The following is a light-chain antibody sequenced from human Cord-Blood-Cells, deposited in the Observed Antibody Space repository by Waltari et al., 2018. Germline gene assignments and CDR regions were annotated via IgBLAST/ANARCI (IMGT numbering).Light chain of an antibody. V-gene: IGLV2-14*01. J-gene: IGLJ2*01. CDR2: EVS. CDR3: SSYTSSSTVV. Sequence: QSALTQPASVSGSPGQSIPISCTGTSSDVGGLNFVSWYQQHPGKAPKLMIYEVSNRPSGVSNRFSGSKSGNTASLTISGLQAEDEADYYCSSYTSSSTVVFGGGTKLTVL. CDR1: SSDVGGLNF.